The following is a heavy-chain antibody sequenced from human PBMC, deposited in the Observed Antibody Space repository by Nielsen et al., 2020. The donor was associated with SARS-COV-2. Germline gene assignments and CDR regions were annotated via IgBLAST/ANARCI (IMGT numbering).Heavy chain of an antibody. CDR3: ARDRGSYDFDY. D-gene: IGHD1-26*01. V-gene: IGHV3-30-3*01. CDR1: GFTFSSYA. CDR2: ISYDGSNK. Sequence: GESLKISCAASGFTFSSYAMHWVRQAPGKGLEWVAVISYDGSNKYYADSVKGRFTISRDNSKNTLYLQMNSLRAEDTAVYYCARDRGSYDFDYWGQGTLVTVSS. J-gene: IGHJ4*02.